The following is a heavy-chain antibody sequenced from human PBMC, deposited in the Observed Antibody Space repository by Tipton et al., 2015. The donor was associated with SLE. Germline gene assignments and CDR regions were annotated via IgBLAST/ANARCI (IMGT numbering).Heavy chain of an antibody. V-gene: IGHV3-30*04. Sequence: SLRLSCTASGFVFGDYAMHWVRQAPGKGLEWVAVISYDGSNKYYADSVKGRFTISRDNSKNTLYLQMNSRRAEDTAVYYCARVLLPYYGRDVWGQGTTVTVSS. CDR2: ISYDGSNK. CDR1: GFVFGDYA. D-gene: IGHD2-15*01. CDR3: ARVLLPYYGRDV. J-gene: IGHJ6*02.